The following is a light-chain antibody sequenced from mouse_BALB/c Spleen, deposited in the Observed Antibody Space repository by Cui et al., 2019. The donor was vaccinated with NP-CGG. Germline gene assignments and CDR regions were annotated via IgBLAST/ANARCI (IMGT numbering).Light chain of an antibody. CDR1: IGAVTTSNY. CDR3: ALWYSNHWV. Sequence: QAVLTQESAPTTSPDEIVTLTCRSSIGAVTTSNYANWVQEKPDHFFTSLIGGTYNRAPGVPARFSGSLIGDKAALTITGAQTEDEAMYFCALWYSNHWVFGGGTKLTVL. V-gene: IGLV1*01. J-gene: IGLJ1*01. CDR2: GTY.